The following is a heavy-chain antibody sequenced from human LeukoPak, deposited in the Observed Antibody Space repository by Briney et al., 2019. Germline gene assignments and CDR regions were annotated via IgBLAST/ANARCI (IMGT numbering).Heavy chain of an antibody. J-gene: IGHJ4*02. CDR3: AREDPYHYDSSGYYFDY. Sequence: GGSLRLSCAASGFTVSSNYMSWARQAPGKGLEWVSVVYSAGSTYYADSVKGRFTISRDNSKNTLCLQMNSLRAEDTAVYYCAREDPYHYDSSGYYFDYWGQGTLVTVSS. CDR2: VYSAGST. V-gene: IGHV3-53*01. D-gene: IGHD3-22*01. CDR1: GFTVSSNY.